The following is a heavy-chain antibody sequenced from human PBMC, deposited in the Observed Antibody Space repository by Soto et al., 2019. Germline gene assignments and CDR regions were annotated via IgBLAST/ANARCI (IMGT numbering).Heavy chain of an antibody. CDR2: IDPSDSYT. V-gene: IGHV5-10-1*01. J-gene: IGHJ5*02. CDR1: GYGFTNYW. D-gene: IGHD3-22*01. Sequence: PGESLKISCKGSGYGFTNYWISWVRQMPGKGLEWMGMIDPSDSYTKYSPSFQGHVTISVDKSIRTAYLQWSSLKASDTAMYYCVRPSYDSSGYHVNWLDPWGQGTLVTVSS. CDR3: VRPSYDSSGYHVNWLDP.